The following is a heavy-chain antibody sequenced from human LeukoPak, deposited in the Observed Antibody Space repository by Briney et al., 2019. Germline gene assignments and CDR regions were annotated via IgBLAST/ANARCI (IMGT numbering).Heavy chain of an antibody. V-gene: IGHV1-69*04. CDR3: ARTTIFGAVPLDY. CDR1: GGTFSSYA. CDR2: IIPILGIA. J-gene: IGHJ4*02. D-gene: IGHD3-3*01. Sequence: ASVKVSCKASGGTFSSYATSWVRQAPGQGLEWMGRIIPILGIANYAQKFQGRVTITADKSTSTAYMELSSLRSEDTAVYYCARTTIFGAVPLDYWGQGTLVTVSS.